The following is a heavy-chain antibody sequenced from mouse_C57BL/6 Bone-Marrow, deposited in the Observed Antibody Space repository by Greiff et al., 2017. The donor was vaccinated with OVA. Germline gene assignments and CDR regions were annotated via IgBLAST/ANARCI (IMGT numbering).Heavy chain of an antibody. CDR2: IYPGSGST. D-gene: IGHD4-1*01. CDR1: GYTFTSYW. V-gene: IGHV1-55*01. J-gene: IGHJ4*01. Sequence: QVQLQQSGAELVKPGASVKMSCKASGYTFTSYWITWVKQRPGQGLEWIGDIYPGSGSTNYNEKFKSKATLTVDTSSSTAYMQLSSLTSEDSAVYYCARSVLELAMDYWGQGTSVTVSS. CDR3: ARSVLELAMDY.